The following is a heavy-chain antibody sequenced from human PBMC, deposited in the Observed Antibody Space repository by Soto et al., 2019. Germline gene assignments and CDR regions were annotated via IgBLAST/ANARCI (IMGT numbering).Heavy chain of an antibody. D-gene: IGHD4-17*01. CDR2: IYYSGST. J-gene: IGHJ3*02. CDR1: GGPISSYY. CDR3: ARVKTGRYGDYVTHAFDI. V-gene: IGHV4-59*01. Sequence: SETLSLTCTVSGGPISSYYWSWIRQPPGKGLEWIGYIYYSGSTNYNPSLKSRVTISVDTSKNQFSLKLSSVTAADTAVYYCARVKTGRYGDYVTHAFDIWGQGTMVTVSS.